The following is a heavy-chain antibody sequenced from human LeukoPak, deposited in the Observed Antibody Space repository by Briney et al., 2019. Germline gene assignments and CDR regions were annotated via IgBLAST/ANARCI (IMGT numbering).Heavy chain of an antibody. CDR2: ISYDGSNK. D-gene: IGHD3-9*01. Sequence: GGSLRLSCAASGFTFSSYAMHWVRQAPGKGLEWVAVISYDGSNKYYADSVKGRFTISRDNSKNTLYLQMNSLRAEDTAVYYCARGPQNYDVLTGYPIYFDYWGQGTLVTVSS. CDR1: GFTFSSYA. CDR3: ARGPQNYDVLTGYPIYFDY. J-gene: IGHJ4*02. V-gene: IGHV3-30-3*01.